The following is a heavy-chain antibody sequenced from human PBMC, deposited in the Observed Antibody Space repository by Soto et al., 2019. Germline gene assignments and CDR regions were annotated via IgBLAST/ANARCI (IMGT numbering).Heavy chain of an antibody. J-gene: IGHJ6*02. V-gene: IGHV1-3*01. CDR2: INAGNGNT. CDR3: ARVSYDFWSGYGMDV. CDR1: GYTFTSYA. Sequence: ASVKVSCQASGYTFTSYALHLVRQAPGQRLEWMGWINAGNGNTKYSQKFQGRVTITRDTSASTAYMELSSLRSEDTAVYYCARVSYDFWSGYGMDVWGQGTTVTVSS. D-gene: IGHD3-3*01.